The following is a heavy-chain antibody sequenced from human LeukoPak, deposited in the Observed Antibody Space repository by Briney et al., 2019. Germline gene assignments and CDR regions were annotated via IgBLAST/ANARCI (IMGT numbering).Heavy chain of an antibody. CDR1: GFTFSNSW. Sequence: GGSLRLSCVDSGFTFSNSWMSWVRQAPGRGLEWVATSNADGSEEFYVESVKGRFTISRNNARNSLFLHMDSLRAEDTAVYYCARDRAYSTFDYWGQGTLVTVSS. V-gene: IGHV3-7*01. CDR2: SNADGSEE. D-gene: IGHD5-18*01. CDR3: ARDRAYSTFDY. J-gene: IGHJ4*02.